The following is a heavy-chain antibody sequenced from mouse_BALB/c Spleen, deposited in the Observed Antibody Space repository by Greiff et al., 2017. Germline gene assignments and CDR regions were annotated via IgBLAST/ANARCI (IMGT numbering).Heavy chain of an antibody. J-gene: IGHJ4*01. CDR1: GFNIKDTY. CDR3: AMAGSYDGYYAMDY. Sequence: VQLQQSGAELVKPGASVKLSCTASGFNIKDTYMHWVKQRPEQGLEWIGRIDPANGNTKYDPKFQGKATITADTSSNTAYLQLSSLTSEDTAVYYCAMAGSYDGYYAMDYWGQGTSVTVSS. D-gene: IGHD2-3*01. CDR2: IDPANGNT. V-gene: IGHV14-3*02.